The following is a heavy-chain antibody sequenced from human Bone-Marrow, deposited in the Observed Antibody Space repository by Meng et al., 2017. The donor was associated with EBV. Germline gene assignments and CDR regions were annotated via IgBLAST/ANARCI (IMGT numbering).Heavy chain of an antibody. Sequence: QVQVGQSGAGVKKPGSSGKVSCKTSGGTFRSDAISWVRQAPGQGLEWMGGLIPLSDAPHYAQKFQGRVTITADESTSTHYLDLSGLRAEDTAVYYCASESGRGYTPDYWGQGTLVTVPQ. D-gene: IGHD5-12*01. CDR3: ASESGRGYTPDY. V-gene: IGHV1-69*01. CDR2: LIPLSDAP. J-gene: IGHJ4*02. CDR1: GGTFRSDA.